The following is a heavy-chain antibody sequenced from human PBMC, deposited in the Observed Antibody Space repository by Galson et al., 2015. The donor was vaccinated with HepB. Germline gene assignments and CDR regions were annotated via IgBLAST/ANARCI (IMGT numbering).Heavy chain of an antibody. CDR1: GFTFSDYY. CDR3: ARARYYDYVWGSYRYGPHPYYFDY. V-gene: IGHV3-11*06. Sequence: LRLSCAASGFTFSDYYMSWIRQAPGKGLEWVSYISSSSSYTNYADSVKGRFTISRDNAKNSLYLQMNSLRAEDTAVYYCARARYYDYVWGSYRYGPHPYYFDYWGQGTLVTVSS. J-gene: IGHJ4*02. CDR2: ISSSSSYT. D-gene: IGHD3-16*02.